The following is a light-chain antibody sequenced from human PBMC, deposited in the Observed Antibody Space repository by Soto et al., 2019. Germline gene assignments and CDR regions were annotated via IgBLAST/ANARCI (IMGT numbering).Light chain of an antibody. CDR1: QGIGND. V-gene: IGKV1-17*01. J-gene: IGKJ3*01. Sequence: DIQMTQSPSSLSASVGDRVTITCRASQGIGNDLGWYQKKAGKAPKRLIYAASTLQSGVPSRFSGSGSGTEFTLTISSLQPEDFATYYCQRIYNYPLTFGPGTKVHIK. CDR2: AAS. CDR3: QRIYNYPLT.